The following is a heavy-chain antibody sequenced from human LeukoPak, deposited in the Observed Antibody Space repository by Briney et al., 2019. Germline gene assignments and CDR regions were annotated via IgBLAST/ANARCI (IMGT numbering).Heavy chain of an antibody. D-gene: IGHD3-22*01. V-gene: IGHV3-23*01. J-gene: IGHJ4*02. CDR1: GFTFSNYA. Sequence: GGSLRLSCAASGFTFSNYAMSWVRQAPGRGLEWVSAISGRAGTTYYADSVKGRFTISRDNSKNTLYLQMNSLRAEDTAVYYCAKASAMIVVVSKHFDYWGQGTLVTVSS. CDR2: ISGRAGTT. CDR3: AKASAMIVVVSKHFDY.